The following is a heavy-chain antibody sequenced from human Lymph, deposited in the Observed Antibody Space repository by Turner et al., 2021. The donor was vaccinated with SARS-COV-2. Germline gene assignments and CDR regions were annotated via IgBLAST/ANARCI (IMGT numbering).Heavy chain of an antibody. CDR3: VGDTAVACTLGAFDI. CDR1: GATFSSYA. Sequence: QLQLVQSGAEVKKPGSAVKFSCKVSGATFSSYAISWVRQAPGQGLGCMGGISPMFGTANYAQKFQGRVTITSDESTNTAYRELSSLRSEDTAVDYCVGDTAVACTLGAFDIWGQGTMVTVSS. D-gene: IGHD6-19*01. V-gene: IGHV1-69*01. J-gene: IGHJ3*02. CDR2: ISPMFGTA.